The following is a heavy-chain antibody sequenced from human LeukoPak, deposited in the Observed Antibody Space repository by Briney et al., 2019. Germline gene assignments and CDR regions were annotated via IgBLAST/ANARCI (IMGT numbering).Heavy chain of an antibody. J-gene: IGHJ4*02. CDR1: GGSISSSSYY. CDR2: IYYSGST. Sequence: SETLSLTCTVSGGSISSSSYYWGWIRQPPGKGLEWIGSIYYSGSTYYNPSLKSRVTISVDTSKNQFSLKLSSVTAADTAVYYCARSRRFEAPVWHYWGQGTLVTVSS. D-gene: IGHD3-16*01. CDR3: ARSRRFEAPVWHY. V-gene: IGHV4-39*07.